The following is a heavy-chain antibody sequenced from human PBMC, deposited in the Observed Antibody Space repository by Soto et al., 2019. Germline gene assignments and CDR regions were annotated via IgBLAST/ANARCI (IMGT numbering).Heavy chain of an antibody. CDR3: ARDLEYYFDY. CDR2: IYYSGST. D-gene: IGHD3-3*01. CDR1: AASISSGGSY. J-gene: IGHJ4*02. V-gene: IGHV4-31*03. Sequence: SETLSLTCTVSAASISSGGSYWSWIRQHPGEGLEWIGYIYYSGSTYYNPSLKSRVTISVDTSKNQFSLKLSSVTAADTAVYYCARDLEYYFDYWGQGTLVTVSS.